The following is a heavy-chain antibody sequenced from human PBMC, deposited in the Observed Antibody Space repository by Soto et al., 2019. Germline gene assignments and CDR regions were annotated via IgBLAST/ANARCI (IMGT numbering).Heavy chain of an antibody. CDR3: ASGGPLTGITIFGGNYHGMDV. Sequence: ASVKVSCKASGYTFTGYYMHWVRQAPGQGLEWMGWINPNSGGTNYAQKFQGWVTMTRDTSISTAYMELSRLRSDDTAVYYCASGGPLTGITIFGGNYHGMDVWGQGTTVTVSS. J-gene: IGHJ6*02. CDR2: INPNSGGT. CDR1: GYTFTGYY. V-gene: IGHV1-2*04. D-gene: IGHD3-3*01.